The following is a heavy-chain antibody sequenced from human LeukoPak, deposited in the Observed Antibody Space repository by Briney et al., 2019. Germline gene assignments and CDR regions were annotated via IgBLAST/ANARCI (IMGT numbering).Heavy chain of an antibody. Sequence: ASVKVSCKASGYTFTGYYMHWVRQAPGQGLEWMGWINPNSGGTDYAQKFQGRVTMTRDTSISTAYMELSRLRSDDTAVYYCARDGGAYCGGDCYFADDYWGQGTLVTVSS. D-gene: IGHD2-21*02. CDR1: GYTFTGYY. J-gene: IGHJ4*02. CDR2: INPNSGGT. CDR3: ARDGGAYCGGDCYFADDY. V-gene: IGHV1-2*02.